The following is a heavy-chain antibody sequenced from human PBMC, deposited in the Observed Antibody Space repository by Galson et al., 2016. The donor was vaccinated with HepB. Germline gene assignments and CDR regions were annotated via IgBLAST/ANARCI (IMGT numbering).Heavy chain of an antibody. CDR1: GFAFNTYS. V-gene: IGHV3-48*02. Sequence: SLRLSCAASGFAFNTYSINWVRQAPGRGLEWVSYISGSSSTIYYADSVQGRFTISRDNARNSLYLQMERLRDEDTAVYYCATSYSYGWGSYFPPNYFDYWGQGTLVTVSS. CDR3: ATSYSYGWGSYFPPNYFDY. CDR2: ISGSSSTI. D-gene: IGHD3-10*01. J-gene: IGHJ4*02.